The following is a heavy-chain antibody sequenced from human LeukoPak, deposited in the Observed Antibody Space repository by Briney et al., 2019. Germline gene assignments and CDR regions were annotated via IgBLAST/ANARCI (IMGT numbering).Heavy chain of an antibody. D-gene: IGHD3-9*01. V-gene: IGHV3-23*01. CDR3: AKWGDYDILTGYYVSDF. Sequence: RGSLRLSCAASGFILSKYAMSWVRQAPGKGLEWVSAITGSGDTTYYADSVKGRFTISRDNSKNTLYVEMNTLRAEDTAVYYCAKWGDYDILTGYYVSDFWGQGTLVTVSS. CDR1: GFILSKYA. CDR2: ITGSGDTT. J-gene: IGHJ4*02.